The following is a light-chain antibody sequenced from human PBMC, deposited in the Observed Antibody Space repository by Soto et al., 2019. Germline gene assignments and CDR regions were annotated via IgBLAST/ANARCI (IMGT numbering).Light chain of an antibody. CDR2: AAS. V-gene: IGKV1-33*01. CDR1: QDIGNS. J-gene: IGKJ5*01. Sequence: DIQMTPSPSSLSGSVGDRVTITCQASQDIGNSVNWYQQKPGKAPKLLLSAASNLETGDPLRFSGSGSGTDFAFIISSLQPEDVATYFCQQYGSLPITFGQGTRLEIK. CDR3: QQYGSLPIT.